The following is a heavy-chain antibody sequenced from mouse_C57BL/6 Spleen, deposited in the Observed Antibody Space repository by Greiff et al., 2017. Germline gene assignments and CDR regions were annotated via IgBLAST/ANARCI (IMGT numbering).Heavy chain of an antibody. V-gene: IGHV1-42*01. CDR2: INRSSGGT. CDR1: GYSFTGYC. Sequence: EVKLQQPGPELVKPGASVKISCKASGYSFTGYCMNWVKQRPGRGLEWIGRINRSSGGTTYNEKFKAKATLTVDKSSSTAYMQLKRLTSEDSAVYYCARGGYAMDYWGQGTSVTVSS. J-gene: IGHJ4*01. CDR3: ARGGYAMDY.